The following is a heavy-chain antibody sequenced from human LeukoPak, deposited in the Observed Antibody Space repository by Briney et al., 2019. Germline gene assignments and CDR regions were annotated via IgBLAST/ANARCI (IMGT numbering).Heavy chain of an antibody. CDR1: GGSISSGDYY. J-gene: IGHJ4*02. CDR3: ARSQYIIAAAGTGFDY. CDR2: IYYSGST. Sequence: PSETLSLTCTVSGGSISSGDYYWSWIRQPPGKGLEWIGYIYYSGSTYYNPSLKSRVTISVDTSKNQFSLKLSSVTAADTAVYYCARSQYIIAAAGTGFDYWGQGTRVTVSS. D-gene: IGHD6-13*01. V-gene: IGHV4-30-4*08.